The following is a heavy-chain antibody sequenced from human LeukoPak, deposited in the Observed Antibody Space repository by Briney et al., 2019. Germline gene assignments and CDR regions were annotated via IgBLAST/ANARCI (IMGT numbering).Heavy chain of an antibody. Sequence: PSETLSLTCSVSGYAISSGYFWGWIRQPPGKGLEWIGTIYHSGSTYYNPSLKSRVTISVDTSKNQFSLKLSSVTAADTAVYYSAGTTFNMDVWGKGITVTVSS. CDR3: AGTTFNMDV. CDR1: GYAISSGYF. D-gene: IGHD1-1*01. CDR2: IYHSGST. V-gene: IGHV4-38-2*02. J-gene: IGHJ6*03.